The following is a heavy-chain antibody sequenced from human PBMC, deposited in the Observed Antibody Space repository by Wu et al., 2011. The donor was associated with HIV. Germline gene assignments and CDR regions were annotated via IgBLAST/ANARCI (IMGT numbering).Heavy chain of an antibody. V-gene: IGHV1-2*02. CDR3: ARDPGTMVRGVVGSG. CDR2: IDPKSGGT. D-gene: IGHD3-10*01. J-gene: IGHJ4*02. CDR1: GYTFTAYY. Sequence: QVQLVQSGAEVKKPGASVKVSCKASGYTFTAYYIHWVRQAPGQGLEWMGWIDPKSGGTNSAQKFQGRVTMTRDTSISTVYMELSRVRSDDTAVYYCARDPGTMVRGVVGSGWGQGTLVTVSS.